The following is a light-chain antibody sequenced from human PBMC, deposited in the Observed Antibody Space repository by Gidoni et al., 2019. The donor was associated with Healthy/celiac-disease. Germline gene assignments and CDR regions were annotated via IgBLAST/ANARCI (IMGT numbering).Light chain of an antibody. CDR1: QSVSSN. J-gene: IGKJ1*01. CDR3: QQYNNWPLT. Sequence: YGRASQSVSSNLAWYQQKPGQAPRLLIYGASTRATGIPARFSGSGSGTEFTLTISSLQSEDFAVYYCQQYNNWPLTFGQGTKVEIK. V-gene: IGKV3-15*01. CDR2: GAS.